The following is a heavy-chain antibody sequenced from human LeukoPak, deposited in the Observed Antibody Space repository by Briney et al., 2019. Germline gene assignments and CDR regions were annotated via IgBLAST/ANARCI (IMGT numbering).Heavy chain of an antibody. D-gene: IGHD3-10*01. V-gene: IGHV1-69*05. CDR1: GGTFSSYA. J-gene: IGHJ4*02. CDR3: ARGLEGYGSGSYYDY. CDR2: IIPIFGTA. Sequence: SVKVSCKASGGTFSSYAISWVRQAPGQGLEWMGGIIPIFGTANYAQKFQGRVTITTDESTSTAYMELSSLRSEDTAVYYCARGLEGYGSGSYYDYWGQGTLVTVSS.